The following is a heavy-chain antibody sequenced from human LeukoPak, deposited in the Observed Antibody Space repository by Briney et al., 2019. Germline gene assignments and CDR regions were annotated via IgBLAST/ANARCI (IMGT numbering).Heavy chain of an antibody. CDR1: GYTFTSYD. J-gene: IGHJ3*02. CDR3: ARRISYGFAFDI. CDR2: MNPNSGNT. Sequence: ASVKVSCKASGYTFTSYDINWVRQATGQGLEWMGWMNPNSGNTGYAQKLQGRVTMTRNTSISTAYMELSSLRSEDTAVYYCARRISYGFAFDIWGQGTMVTVSS. V-gene: IGHV1-8*01. D-gene: IGHD5-18*01.